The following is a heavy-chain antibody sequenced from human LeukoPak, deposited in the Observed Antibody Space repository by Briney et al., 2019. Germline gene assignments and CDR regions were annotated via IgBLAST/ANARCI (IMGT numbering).Heavy chain of an antibody. CDR1: GXSISSMSYY. CDR2: IYYSGST. J-gene: IGHJ4*02. D-gene: IGHD5-18*01. CDR3: ARHRGYSYGYQLLYFDY. Sequence: SETLSLTCTVSGXSISSMSYYWGWVRQPPGKGPELIRTIYYSGSTYYKPSLKSRVTMSVDTSKNHFSLKLSSVTAADTAVYYCARHRGYSYGYQLLYFDYWGQGTLVTVSS. V-gene: IGHV4-39*01.